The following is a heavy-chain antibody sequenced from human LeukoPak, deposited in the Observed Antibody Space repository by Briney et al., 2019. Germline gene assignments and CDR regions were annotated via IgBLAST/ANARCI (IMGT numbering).Heavy chain of an antibody. D-gene: IGHD3-10*01. V-gene: IGHV1-18*01. CDR3: ARALLLRGVMIGNDY. CDR2: INAYNGNT. J-gene: IGHJ4*02. CDR1: GYTFTSYG. Sequence: ASVKVSCKASGYTFTSYGISWVRQAPGRGLEWMGWINAYNGNTNSAQKLQGRVTMTTDTSTSTAYMELRSLRSDDTAVYYRARALLLRGVMIGNDYWGQGTLVTVSS.